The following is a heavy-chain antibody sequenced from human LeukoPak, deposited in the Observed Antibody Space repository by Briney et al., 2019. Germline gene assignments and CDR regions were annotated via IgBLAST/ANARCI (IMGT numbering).Heavy chain of an antibody. D-gene: IGHD2/OR15-2a*01. CDR1: GFTFSSYA. CDR2: ISGSGQSI. CDR3: AKDAGSYFATDPFDI. J-gene: IGHJ3*02. V-gene: IGHV3-23*01. Sequence: GALRLSCAASGFTFSSYAMSWVRQAPGKGLEWVSVISGSGQSIHYADSVKGRFTISRDNSKNTVYLQMNSLRAEDTALYYCAKDAGSYFATDPFDIWGPGTLVTASS.